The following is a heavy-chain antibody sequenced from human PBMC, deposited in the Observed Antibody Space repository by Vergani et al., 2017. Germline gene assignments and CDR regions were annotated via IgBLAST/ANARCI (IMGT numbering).Heavy chain of an antibody. D-gene: IGHD6-19*01. CDR1: GAAIKDFY. V-gene: IGHV4-59*08. J-gene: IGHJ5*02. CDR3: ARAGYSSVQPGGQGHL. Sequence: QVQLRESGPGLVKPSETLSLTCTVSGAAIKDFYWSWFRQPPGKGLEWIGYVYYTGSTTYNPSLKSRVTISVDTSNNQFSLKLSSVTAADTAVYYCARAGYSSVQPGGQGHLWGQGTLVTVSS. CDR2: VYYTGST.